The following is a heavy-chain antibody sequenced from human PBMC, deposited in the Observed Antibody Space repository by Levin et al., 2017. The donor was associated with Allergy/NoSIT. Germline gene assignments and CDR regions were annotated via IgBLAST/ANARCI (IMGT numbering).Heavy chain of an antibody. CDR1: GDSVTRTSSY. Sequence: SETLSLTCSVSGDSVTRTSSYWGWIRQPPGKGLEWIGSIHYSGSTYYNPSLKSRVTVSVDTSKNQFSLRLISVTAADTAVYYCARLNYTDSLNFHGMDVWGQGTTVTVSS. D-gene: IGHD4-17*01. CDR3: ARLNYTDSLNFHGMDV. CDR2: IHYSGST. J-gene: IGHJ6*02. V-gene: IGHV4-39*01.